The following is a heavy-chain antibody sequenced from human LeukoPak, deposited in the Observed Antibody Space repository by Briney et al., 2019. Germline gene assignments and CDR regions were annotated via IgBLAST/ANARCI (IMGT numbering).Heavy chain of an antibody. V-gene: IGHV3-30*18. CDR1: GFTFSSYG. J-gene: IGHJ1*01. CDR2: ISYDGSNK. Sequence: PGGSLRLSCAASGFTFSSYGMSWVRQAPGKGLEWVAVISYDGSNKYYADSVKGRFTISRDNSKNTLYLQMNSLRAEDTAVYYCAKDSESGYYLSDRAEYFQHWGQGTLVTVSS. CDR3: AKDSESGYYLSDRAEYFQH. D-gene: IGHD3-22*01.